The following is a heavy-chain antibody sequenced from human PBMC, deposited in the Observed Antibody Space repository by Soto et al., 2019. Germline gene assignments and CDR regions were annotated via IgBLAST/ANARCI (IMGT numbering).Heavy chain of an antibody. V-gene: IGHV4-31*03. CDR2: IYYSGST. CDR1: GGSISSGGYY. CDR3: ARDAYGGKNWFDP. Sequence: SETLSLTCTVSGGSISSGGYYWSWIRQHPGKGLEWIGYIYYSGSTYYNPSLKSRVTISVDTSKNQFSLKLSSVTAADTAVYYRARDAYGGKNWFDPWGQGTLVTVSS. J-gene: IGHJ5*02. D-gene: IGHD3-16*01.